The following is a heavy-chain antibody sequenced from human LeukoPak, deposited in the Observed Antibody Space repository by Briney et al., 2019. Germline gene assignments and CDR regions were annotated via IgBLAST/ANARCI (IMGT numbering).Heavy chain of an antibody. V-gene: IGHV3-23*01. D-gene: IGHD2-8*01. CDR2: ISGSGGST. CDR1: GFTFSSYA. CDR3: AKERCTNAVCYFGSGMDV. J-gene: IGHJ6*02. Sequence: PGGSLRLSCAASGFTFSSYAMSWVRQAPGKGLEWVAGISGSGGSTYYADSVKGRFTISRDNSKSTLYLQMNSLGAEDTAVYYCAKERCTNAVCYFGSGMDVWGQGTTVTVSS.